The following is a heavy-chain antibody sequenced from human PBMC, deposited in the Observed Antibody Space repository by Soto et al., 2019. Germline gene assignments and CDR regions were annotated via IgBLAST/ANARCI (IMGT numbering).Heavy chain of an antibody. Sequence: QVQLVESGGGVVQPGRSLRLSCAASGSIFRGYGMHWIRQAPGKGLEWVAVIRFDGSNINYADSVMGRFTISRDNSKNTLYLEMHSLRVEDTAVYYCARDGVGVTAFWGYLDYWGQGTLVTVSS. J-gene: IGHJ4*02. D-gene: IGHD2-8*01. V-gene: IGHV3-33*01. CDR2: IRFDGSNI. CDR1: GSIFRGYG. CDR3: ARDGVGVTAFWGYLDY.